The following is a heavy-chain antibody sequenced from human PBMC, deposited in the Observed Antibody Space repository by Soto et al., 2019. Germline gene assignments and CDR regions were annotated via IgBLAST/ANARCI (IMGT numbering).Heavy chain of an antibody. CDR1: GGSISSGDYY. V-gene: IGHV4-30-4*01. Sequence: SETLSLTCTVSGGSISSGDYYWSWIRQPPGKGLEWIGYIYYSGSTYYNPSLKSRVTISVDTSKNQFSLKLSSVTAADTAVYYCARDRGRVYGSGSFYYYGLDVWGQGTTVTVS. J-gene: IGHJ6*02. CDR2: IYYSGST. CDR3: ARDRGRVYGSGSFYYYGLDV. D-gene: IGHD3-10*01.